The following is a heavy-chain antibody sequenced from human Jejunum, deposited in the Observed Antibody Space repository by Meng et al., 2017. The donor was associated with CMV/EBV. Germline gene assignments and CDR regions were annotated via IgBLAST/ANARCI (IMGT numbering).Heavy chain of an antibody. D-gene: IGHD2-8*01. CDR1: FPFRSYW. J-gene: IGHJ3*02. V-gene: IGHV3-7*01. Sequence: FPFRSYWLRWVRQSPGKGLEWVANIKQDGSETYYVASVKGRFTISRDNAKNSLYLQMNSLRAEDTAVYYCATYCTDTVCRAFDIWGQGTRVTVSS. CDR3: ATYCTDTVCRAFDI. CDR2: IKQDGSET.